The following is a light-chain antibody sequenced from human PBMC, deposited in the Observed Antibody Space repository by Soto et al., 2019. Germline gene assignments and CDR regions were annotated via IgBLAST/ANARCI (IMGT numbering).Light chain of an antibody. Sequence: QSALTQPASVSGSPGQSITISCTGTSSDVGGYKYVSWYQTHPGKAPKLMIYEVSNRPSGVSNRFSGSKSGNTASLTISGLQAEDEADYYCSSYTGSSTPYVFGTGTKVTVL. CDR3: SSYTGSSTPYV. CDR1: SSDVGGYKY. CDR2: EVS. V-gene: IGLV2-14*01. J-gene: IGLJ1*01.